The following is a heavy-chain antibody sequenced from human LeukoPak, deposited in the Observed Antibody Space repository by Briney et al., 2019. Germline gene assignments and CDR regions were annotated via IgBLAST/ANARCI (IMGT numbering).Heavy chain of an antibody. CDR3: TRNRGTDY. Sequence: GGSLRLSCAASGFTFSNYWMNWVRQAPGKGLEWVANIKEDGSEKIYVDSVKGRFTISRENSKNSLYLQINNLRAEDTAVYYCTRNRGTDYWGQGTLVTVSS. CDR2: IKEDGSEK. J-gene: IGHJ4*02. CDR1: GFTFSNYW. V-gene: IGHV3-7*01. D-gene: IGHD1-1*01.